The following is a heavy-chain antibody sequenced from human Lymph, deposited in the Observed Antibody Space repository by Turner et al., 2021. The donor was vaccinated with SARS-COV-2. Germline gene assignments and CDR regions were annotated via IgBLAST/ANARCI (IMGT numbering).Heavy chain of an antibody. CDR2: IYYSGST. CDR1: VGSISSSSYY. D-gene: IGHD3-10*01. CDR3: ARLVRRAEYYFDY. Sequence: QLQLQESGPGLVKPSETLSLTCTVSVGSISSSSYYWGWIRQPPGKGLEWIGNIYYSGSTYYNPALKSRVTISVDTSKNQFSLKLSSVTAADTAVYYCARLVRRAEYYFDYWGQGTLVTVSS. J-gene: IGHJ4*02. V-gene: IGHV4-39*01.